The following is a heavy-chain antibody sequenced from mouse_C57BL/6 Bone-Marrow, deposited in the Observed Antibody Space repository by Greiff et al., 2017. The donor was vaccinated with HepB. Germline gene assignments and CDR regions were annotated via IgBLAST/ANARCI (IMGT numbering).Heavy chain of an antibody. CDR3: AIDGAYYSNPYYAMDY. CDR1: GYTFTSYW. D-gene: IGHD2-5*01. J-gene: IGHJ4*01. V-gene: IGHV1-74*01. CDR2: IHPSDSDT. Sequence: QVQLQQPGAELVKPGASVKVSCKASGYTFTSYWMHWVKQRPGQGLEWIGRIHPSDSDTNYNQKFKGMATLTVDKSSSTAYMQLSSLTSEDSAVYYCAIDGAYYSNPYYAMDYWGQGTSVTVSS.